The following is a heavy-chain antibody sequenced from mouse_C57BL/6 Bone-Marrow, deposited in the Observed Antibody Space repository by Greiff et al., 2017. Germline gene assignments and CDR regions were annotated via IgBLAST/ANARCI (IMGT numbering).Heavy chain of an antibody. CDR2: INPNTGGT. V-gene: IGHV1-26*01. CDR3: ARPIYYDYDYDY. J-gene: IGHJ2*01. CDR1: GYTFTDYY. D-gene: IGHD2-4*01. Sequence: EVQLQQSGPELVKPGASVKISCKASGYTFTDYYMNWVKQSHGKSLEWIGDINPNTGGTSYNQKFKGKATLTVDKSSSTAYMELRSLTSEDSAVYYCARPIYYDYDYDYWCQGTTLTVAS.